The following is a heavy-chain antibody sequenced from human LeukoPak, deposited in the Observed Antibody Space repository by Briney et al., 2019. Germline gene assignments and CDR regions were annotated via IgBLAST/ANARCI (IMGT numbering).Heavy chain of an antibody. CDR1: GGSISSSSYY. J-gene: IGHJ4*02. D-gene: IGHD4-11*01. CDR2: IYYSGST. CDR3: ARGEGQRDSNYLFDY. Sequence: PSETLSLTCTVSGGSISSSSYYWGWIRQPPGKGLEWIGSIYYSGSTYYNPSLKSRVTISVDTSKNQFSLKLSSVTAADTAVYYCARGEGQRDSNYLFDYWGQGTLVTVSS. V-gene: IGHV4-39*01.